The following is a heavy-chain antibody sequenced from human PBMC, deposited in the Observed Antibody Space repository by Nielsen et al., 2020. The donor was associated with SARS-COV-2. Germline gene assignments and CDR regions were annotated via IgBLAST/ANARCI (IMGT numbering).Heavy chain of an antibody. V-gene: IGHV4-4*02. D-gene: IGHD2-8*01. CDR1: GGSISSSNW. Sequence: SETLSLTCAVSGGSISSSNWWSWVRQPPGKGLEWIGEIYHSGSTNYNPSLKSRVTISVDKSKNQFSLKLSSVTAVDTAVYYCARGGYCTNGVCQNWFDPWGQGTLVTVSS. CDR3: ARGGYCTNGVCQNWFDP. CDR2: IYHSGST. J-gene: IGHJ5*02.